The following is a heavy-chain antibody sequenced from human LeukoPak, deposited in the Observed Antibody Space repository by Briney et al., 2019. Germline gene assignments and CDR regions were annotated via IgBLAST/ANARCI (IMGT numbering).Heavy chain of an antibody. Sequence: PGGSLRLSCAASGFTFSSYGMHWVRQAPGKGLEWVAVISYDGSNKYYADSVKGRFTISRDNSKNTLYLQMNSLRAEDTAVYYCAKAVIGAFDIWGQGTMVTVSS. CDR3: AKAVIGAFDI. J-gene: IGHJ3*02. D-gene: IGHD3-16*02. CDR1: GFTFSSYG. V-gene: IGHV3-30*18. CDR2: ISYDGSNK.